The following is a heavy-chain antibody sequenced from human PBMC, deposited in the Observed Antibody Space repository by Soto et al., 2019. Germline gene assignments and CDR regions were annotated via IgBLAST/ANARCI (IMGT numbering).Heavy chain of an antibody. CDR2: IWYDGSNK. CDR3: ARVRYYAFWSGYYTNYYNGMDV. D-gene: IGHD3-3*01. Sequence: PGGSLRLSCAASGFTFSSYGMHWVRQAPGKGLEWVAVIWYDGSNKYYADSVKGRFTISRDNSKNTLYLQMNSLRAEDTAVYYCARVRYYAFWSGYYTNYYNGMDVWGQGT. J-gene: IGHJ6*02. V-gene: IGHV3-33*01. CDR1: GFTFSSYG.